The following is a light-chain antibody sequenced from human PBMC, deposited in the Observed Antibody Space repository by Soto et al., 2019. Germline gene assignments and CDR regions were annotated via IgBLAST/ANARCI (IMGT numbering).Light chain of an antibody. J-gene: IGLJ2*01. Sequence: QSALTQPPSASGSPGQSVTISCTGTSSDVGGYNYVSWYQQHPGTAPKLMISEVSKRPSGVPVCFSGSKSGNTASLTVSGLEAEDESYYYCSSDAVNSVLFGGGTKLTVL. CDR1: SSDVGGYNY. CDR2: EVS. V-gene: IGLV2-8*01. CDR3: SSDAVNSVL.